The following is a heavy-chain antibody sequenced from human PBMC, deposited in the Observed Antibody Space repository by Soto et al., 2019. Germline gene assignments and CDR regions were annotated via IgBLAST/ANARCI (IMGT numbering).Heavy chain of an antibody. CDR3: ARDEVLAAAGFDY. D-gene: IGHD6-13*01. V-gene: IGHV3-30-3*01. CDR2: ISYDGSNK. Sequence: GGSLRLSCAASGFTFSSYAMHWVRQAPGKGLEWVAVISYDGSNKYYADSVKGRFTISRDNSKNTLYLQMNSLRAEDTAVYYCARDEVLAAAGFDYWGQGTLVTVSS. CDR1: GFTFSSYA. J-gene: IGHJ4*02.